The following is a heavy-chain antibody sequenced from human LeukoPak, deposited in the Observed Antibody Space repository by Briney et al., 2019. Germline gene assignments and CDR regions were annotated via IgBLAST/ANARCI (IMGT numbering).Heavy chain of an antibody. CDR1: GLIVSSIY. J-gene: IGHJ6*03. Sequence: GGSLRLSCAASGLIVSSIYMSWVRQAPGKGLEWVSAISSGGSTYYADSVQGRFTISRVNSKNTQYLQMNSLRAEDTAVYYCAMIDTTRYYYDYMDVWGKGTTVTVSS. D-gene: IGHD1-14*01. CDR2: ISSGGST. CDR3: AMIDTTRYYYDYMDV. V-gene: IGHV3-66*02.